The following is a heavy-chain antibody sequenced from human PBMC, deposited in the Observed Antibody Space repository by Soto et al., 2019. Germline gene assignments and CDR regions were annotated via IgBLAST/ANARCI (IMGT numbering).Heavy chain of an antibody. CDR3: AKGGYDFWSGYRKPYYYYGMDV. D-gene: IGHD3-3*01. J-gene: IGHJ6*02. Sequence: GGSLRLSCAVSGFPFSTYYMSWTRQAPGMGLEWLSDISSSFISIHYADSVKGRFSISRDNSKNTLYLQMNSLRAEDTAVYYCAKGGYDFWSGYRKPYYYYGMDVWGQGTTVTVS. CDR1: GFPFSTYY. CDR2: ISSSFISI. V-gene: IGHV3-11*01.